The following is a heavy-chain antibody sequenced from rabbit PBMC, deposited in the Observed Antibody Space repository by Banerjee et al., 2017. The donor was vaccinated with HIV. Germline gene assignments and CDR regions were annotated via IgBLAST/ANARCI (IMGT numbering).Heavy chain of an antibody. V-gene: IGHV1S45*01. CDR3: VRDDYGDINL. J-gene: IGHJ4*01. CDR2: IYAGSSGST. Sequence: QEQLKETGGGLVQPGGSLTLSCKASGFDFSSYYMSWVRQAPGKGLEWIACIYAGSSGSTYYASWAKGRFTISKTSSTTVTLQMTSLTAADTATYFCVRDDYGDINLWGPGTLVTV. D-gene: IGHD2-1*01. CDR1: GFDFSSYYM.